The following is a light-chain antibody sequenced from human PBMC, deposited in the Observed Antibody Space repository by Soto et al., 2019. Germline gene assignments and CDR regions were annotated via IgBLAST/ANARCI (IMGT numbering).Light chain of an antibody. CDR2: QAS. CDR3: QHYNSYPWA. Sequence: DIQMTQSPSTLSASIGDRVTITCRASQTISSWLAWYQQKPGKAPKLLIYQASNLQSGVPSRFSGSGSGTEFTLTIISLQPDDFATYYCQHYNSYPWAFGQGTKVEIK. J-gene: IGKJ1*01. V-gene: IGKV1-5*03. CDR1: QTISSW.